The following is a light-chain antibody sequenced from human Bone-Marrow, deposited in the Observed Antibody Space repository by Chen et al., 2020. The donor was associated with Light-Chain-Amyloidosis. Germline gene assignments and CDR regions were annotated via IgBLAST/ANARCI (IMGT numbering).Light chain of an antibody. J-gene: IGLJ3*02. Sequence: QSALTQPASVSGSPGQSITLSCTGSRSDVGGYNFVSWYQQLPGKAPKLLIYDVTNRPSGVSYRFSGSKSGNTASLTVSGLQAEDEADYYCSSYTVSSTWVFGGGTKLTV. CDR1: RSDVGGYNF. CDR3: SSYTVSSTWV. CDR2: DVT. V-gene: IGLV2-14*03.